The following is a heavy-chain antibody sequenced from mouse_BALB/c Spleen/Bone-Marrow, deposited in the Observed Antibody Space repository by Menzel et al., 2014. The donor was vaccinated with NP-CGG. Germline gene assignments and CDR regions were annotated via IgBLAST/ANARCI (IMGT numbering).Heavy chain of an antibody. CDR1: GYSITSGYY. Sequence: EVKLQESGPGLVKPSQSLSLTCSVTGYSITSGYYRNWIRQFPGNKLEWMGYISYDGGNNYIPSLKHRISITRDTSKNQFFLKLNSVTAEDTATYYCARGGLGYAMDYWGQGTSVTVSS. CDR2: ISYDGGN. CDR3: ARGGLGYAMDY. J-gene: IGHJ4*01. V-gene: IGHV3-6*02. D-gene: IGHD2-2*01.